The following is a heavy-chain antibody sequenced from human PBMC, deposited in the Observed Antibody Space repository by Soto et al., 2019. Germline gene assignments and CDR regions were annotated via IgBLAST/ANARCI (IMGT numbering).Heavy chain of an antibody. CDR3: ARDLPNNLVGATTGAFDI. V-gene: IGHV1-2*04. J-gene: IGHJ3*02. D-gene: IGHD1-26*01. CDR1: GYTFTGYY. CDR2: INPNSGGT. Sequence: ASVKVSCKASGYTFTGYYMHWVRQAPGQGLEWMGWINPNSGGTNYAQKFQGWVTMTRDTSISTAYMELSRLRSDDTAVYYCARDLPNNLVGATTGAFDIWGQGTMVTVSS.